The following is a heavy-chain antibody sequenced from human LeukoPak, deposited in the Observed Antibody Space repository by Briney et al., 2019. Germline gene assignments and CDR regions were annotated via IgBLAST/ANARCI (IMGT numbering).Heavy chain of an antibody. Sequence: GSSVKVSCKASGGTFSSYAISWVRQAPGQGLEWMGGIIPIFGTANYAQKFQGRVTITTDESTSTAYMELSSLRSDDTAVYYCARGAIPFYTSGWTGDVYFDCWGQGTLATVSS. CDR3: ARGAIPFYTSGWTGDVYFDC. V-gene: IGHV1-69*05. CDR2: IIPIFGTA. D-gene: IGHD6-19*01. J-gene: IGHJ4*02. CDR1: GGTFSSYA.